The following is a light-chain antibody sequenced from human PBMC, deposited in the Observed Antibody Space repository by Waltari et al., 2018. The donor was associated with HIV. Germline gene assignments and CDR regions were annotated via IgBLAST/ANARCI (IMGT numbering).Light chain of an antibody. Sequence: EIVLTQSPDTLSVSPGERATLSCRASQSVDTFLAWYQQKLGQAPRLLIYDATKRATGIPARFSGSGSGTDFTLTISSLEPEDFAVYYFQQRGNGLTFGGGTKVEIK. V-gene: IGKV3-11*01. CDR3: QQRGNGLT. CDR1: QSVDTF. J-gene: IGKJ4*01. CDR2: DAT.